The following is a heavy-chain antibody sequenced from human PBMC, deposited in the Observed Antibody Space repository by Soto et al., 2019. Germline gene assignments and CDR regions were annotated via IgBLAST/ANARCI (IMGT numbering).Heavy chain of an antibody. D-gene: IGHD2-21*01. CDR1: GFTFSRYS. CDR3: TRGIASSSLVTFDV. J-gene: IGHJ3*01. CDR2: ISSTSTNI. V-gene: IGHV3-21*01. Sequence: PGGSLRLSCAASGFTFSRYSMHGVRQAPGQGLEWIATISSTSTNIYYADSVKGRITISRDNPKNSLSLQMDSLRREDTAVYYCTRGIASSSLVTFDVWGQGTMVTVSS.